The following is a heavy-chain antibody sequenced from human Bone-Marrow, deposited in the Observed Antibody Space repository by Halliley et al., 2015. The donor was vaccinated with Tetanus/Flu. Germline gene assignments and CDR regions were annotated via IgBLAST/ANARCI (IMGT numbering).Heavy chain of an antibody. D-gene: IGHD1-7*01. CDR3: AKGGLGGTRGPPDS. Sequence: SLRLSCAASGFTFADYAMHWVRQAPGKGLEWVSGITWNSGSIAYVDSVKGRFTISRDNVKNSLYLKMDGLRAEDTAMYYCAKGGLGGTRGPPDSWGQGTLVIVSS. CDR2: ITWNSGSI. V-gene: IGHV3-9*01. J-gene: IGHJ4*02. CDR1: GFTFADYA.